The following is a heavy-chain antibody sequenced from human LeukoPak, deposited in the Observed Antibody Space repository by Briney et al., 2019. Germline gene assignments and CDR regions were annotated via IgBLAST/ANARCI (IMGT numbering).Heavy chain of an antibody. CDR2: INHSGST. V-gene: IGHV4-34*01. CDR1: GGSFSGYY. D-gene: IGHD3-10*01. CDR3: ARGHRDYGSGSYYNYYYYMDV. Sequence: SETLSLTCAVYGGSFSGYYWSWIRQPPGKGLEWIGEINHSGSTNYNPSLKSRVTISVDTSKNQFSLKLSSVTAADTAVYYCARGHRDYGSGSYYNYYYYMDVWGKGTTVTVSS. J-gene: IGHJ6*03.